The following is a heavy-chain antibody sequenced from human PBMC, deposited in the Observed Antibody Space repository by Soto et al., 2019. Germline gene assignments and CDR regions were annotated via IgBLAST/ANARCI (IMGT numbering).Heavy chain of an antibody. V-gene: IGHV1-8*01. CDR2: MNPNSGNT. Sequence: QVQLVQSGAEVKKPGASVKVSCKASGYTFTSYDINWVRQATGQGLEWMGWMNPNSGNTGYAQKYQGRVTMTRNNSLGTPYMELSSLISEDTAVYYGARRGCSSSWYYYYYYGMDVWGQGTTVTVSS. CDR3: ARRGCSSSWYYYYYYGMDV. D-gene: IGHD6-13*01. J-gene: IGHJ6*02. CDR1: GYTFTSYD.